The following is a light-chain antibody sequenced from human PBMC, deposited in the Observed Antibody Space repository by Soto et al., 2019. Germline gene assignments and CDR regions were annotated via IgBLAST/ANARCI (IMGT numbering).Light chain of an antibody. CDR1: SSDVGGYNY. CDR3: SSYTPSGSLV. Sequence: QSALTQPASVSGSPGQSITISCTGTSSDVGGYNYVSWYQQHPGKAPKLMIYDVSNRPSGVSNRFSGSKSGNTASLTISGIQAEDEADYYCSSYTPSGSLVFGGGTQLTVL. J-gene: IGLJ2*01. CDR2: DVS. V-gene: IGLV2-14*01.